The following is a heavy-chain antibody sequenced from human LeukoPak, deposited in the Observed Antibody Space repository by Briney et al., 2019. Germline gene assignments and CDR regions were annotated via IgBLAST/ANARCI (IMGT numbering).Heavy chain of an antibody. D-gene: IGHD6-13*01. J-gene: IGHJ4*02. CDR1: GGSISSHF. CDR2: VYYIGST. V-gene: IGHV4-59*11. Sequence: ETLSLTCTVSGGSISSHFWSWIRHPPGTGLEWLGYVYYIGSTNYNPSLKNRVTISLDTSKNQFSLKLSSVTAADTAVYYCAGMLAAAGTLYFDYWGQGTLVAASS. CDR3: AGMLAAAGTLYFDY.